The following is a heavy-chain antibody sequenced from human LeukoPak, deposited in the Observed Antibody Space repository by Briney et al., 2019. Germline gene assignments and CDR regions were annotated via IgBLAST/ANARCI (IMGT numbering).Heavy chain of an antibody. CDR2: IKQDGSDK. V-gene: IGHV3-7*01. CDR1: GFTFSNYW. Sequence: PGGSLRLSCAASGFTFSNYWMSWVRQAPGKGLEWVANIKQDGSDKYYVDSLKGRFTISRDNAKNSLYLQMNSLRAEDTAVYYCARRWRSAFDIWGQETTVTVSS. CDR3: ARRWRSAFDI. D-gene: IGHD5-24*01. J-gene: IGHJ3*02.